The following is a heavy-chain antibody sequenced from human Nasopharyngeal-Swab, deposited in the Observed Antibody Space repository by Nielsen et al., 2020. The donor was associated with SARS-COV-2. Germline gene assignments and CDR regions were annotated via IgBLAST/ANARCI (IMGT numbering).Heavy chain of an antibody. CDR1: GFNVSNNY. CDR3: ASAVTGPLY. CDR2: IYSSGSI. V-gene: IGHV3-53*01. J-gene: IGHJ1*01. D-gene: IGHD4-11*01. Sequence: GESLKISCAASGFNVSNNYMTWVRQAPGKGLEWVSNIYSSGSIYHADSVKGRFIISRDTSKNTLSLRMNSLRVEDTAVYYCASAVTGPLYWGQGTLVTVSS.